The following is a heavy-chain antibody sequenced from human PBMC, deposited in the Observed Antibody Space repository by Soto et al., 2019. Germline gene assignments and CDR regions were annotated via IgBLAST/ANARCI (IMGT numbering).Heavy chain of an antibody. CDR1: GLSFDHYA. CDR3: ARDSEQVRPVALLGASFDI. D-gene: IGHD2-2*01. Sequence: EGQLVESGGGLVQPGRSLRLSCVASGLSFDHYAMHWVRQAPGKGLEWVAGITWNSGSKDYGNSVKGRFSISRDNAQNSLHLQMNSLGPADTALYYCARDSEQVRPVALLGASFDIWGQGTLVTVSS. J-gene: IGHJ3*02. CDR2: ITWNSGSK. V-gene: IGHV3-9*01.